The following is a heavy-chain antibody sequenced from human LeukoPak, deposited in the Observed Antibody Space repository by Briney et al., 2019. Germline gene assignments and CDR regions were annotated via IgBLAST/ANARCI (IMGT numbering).Heavy chain of an antibody. CDR2: INSDGSST. V-gene: IGHV3-74*01. D-gene: IGHD2/OR15-2a*01. CDR3: TRKGSQWNFLVDY. Sequence: GGSLRLSCAASGFTFSSYWMHWVRQAPGKGLVWVSRINSDGSSTSYADSVKGRFTISRDNSENSLYLQMDSLTAEDTAVYYCTRKGSQWNFLVDYWGQGTRVAVSP. CDR1: GFTFSSYW. J-gene: IGHJ4*02.